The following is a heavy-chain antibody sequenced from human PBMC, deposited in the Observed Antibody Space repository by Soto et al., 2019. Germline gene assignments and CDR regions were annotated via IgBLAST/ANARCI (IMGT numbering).Heavy chain of an antibody. V-gene: IGHV3-49*04. CDR2: IRSKAYGGTT. D-gene: IGHD2-15*01. J-gene: IGHJ4*02. Sequence: PGGSLRLSCTASGFTFGDYAMSWVRQAPGKGLEWVGFIRSKAYGGTTEYAASVKGRFTISRDDSKSIAYLQMNSLKTEDTAVYYCTSRYCSGGSCYDYWGQGTLVTGLL. CDR1: GFTFGDYA. CDR3: TSRYCSGGSCYDY.